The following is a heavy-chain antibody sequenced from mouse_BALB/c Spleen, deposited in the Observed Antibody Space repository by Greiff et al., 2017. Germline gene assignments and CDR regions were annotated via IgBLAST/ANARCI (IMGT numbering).Heavy chain of an antibody. D-gene: IGHD1-1*02. CDR2: IRNKANGYTT. CDR3: ARDGGKGDY. J-gene: IGHJ2*01. V-gene: IGHV7-3*02. Sequence: EVHLVESGGGLVQPGGSLRLSCATSGFTFTDYYMSWVRQPPGKALEWLGFIRNKANGYTTEYSASVKGRFTISRDNSQSILYLQMNTLRAEDSATYYCARDGGKGDYWGQGTTLTVSS. CDR1: GFTFTDYY.